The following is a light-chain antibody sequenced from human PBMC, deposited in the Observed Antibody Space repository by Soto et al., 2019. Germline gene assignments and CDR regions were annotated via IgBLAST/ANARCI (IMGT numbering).Light chain of an antibody. CDR3: QQSYSNPYI. Sequence: DIQMTQSPSSLSASVGDRVTITCRASQSISSYLNWYQQKLGKAPKLLIYAASSLQSGVSSRFSGSGSGTDFTITISSLQHEAFAIYYCQQSYSNPYIFGQGTKLEIK. CDR1: QSISSY. J-gene: IGKJ2*01. CDR2: AAS. V-gene: IGKV1-39*01.